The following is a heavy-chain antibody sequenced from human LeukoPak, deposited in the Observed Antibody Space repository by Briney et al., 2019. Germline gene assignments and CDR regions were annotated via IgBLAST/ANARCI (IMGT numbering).Heavy chain of an antibody. D-gene: IGHD3-22*01. CDR3: ARATCGGFVSSGYNWFDP. J-gene: IGHJ5*02. Sequence: SETLSLTCTVSGGSISSYYWSWIRQPAGKGLEWIGRIYTSGSTNYNPSLKSRVTMSVDTSKNQFSLKLSSVTAADTAVYYCARATCGGFVSSGYNWFDPWGQGTLVTVSS. V-gene: IGHV4-4*07. CDR2: IYTSGST. CDR1: GGSISSYY.